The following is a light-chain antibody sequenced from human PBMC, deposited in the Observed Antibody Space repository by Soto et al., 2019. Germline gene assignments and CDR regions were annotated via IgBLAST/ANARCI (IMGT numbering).Light chain of an antibody. CDR2: TAS. CDR1: QPIKTW. CDR3: QQAASFPFT. J-gene: IGKJ3*01. V-gene: IGKV1-12*02. Sequence: DIQLTQSPASVSAAVGDRINISCRASQPIKTWLAWYQQKPGKGPKLLIYTASTLETGVPSRFSGSGSGTDFPLTISSLQPEDAAIYSCQQAASFPFTFGPGAKV.